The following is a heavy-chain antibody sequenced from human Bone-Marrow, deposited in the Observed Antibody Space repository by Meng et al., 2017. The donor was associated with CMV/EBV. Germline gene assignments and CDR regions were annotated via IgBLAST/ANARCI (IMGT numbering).Heavy chain of an antibody. J-gene: IGHJ5*02. D-gene: IGHD3-22*01. CDR3: ARDMGSSGYYGNNWFDP. CDR2: IYYSGST. CDR1: GGCISSGAYY. V-gene: IGHV4-30-4*08. Sequence: QVQMQEWGQGLVTPSQTLSLTCTVSGGCISSGAYYWSWIRQPPGKGLEWIGYIYYSGSTYYNPSLKSRVTISVDTSKNQFSLKLSSVTAADTAVYYCARDMGSSGYYGNNWFDPWGQGTLVTVSS.